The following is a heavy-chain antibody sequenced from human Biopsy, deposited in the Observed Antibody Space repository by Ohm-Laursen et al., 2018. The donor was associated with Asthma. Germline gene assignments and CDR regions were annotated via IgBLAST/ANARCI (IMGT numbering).Heavy chain of an antibody. Sequence: SVTVSCKSLGGTFNTYVIGWVRQAPGQGLEWMGWINSVFGTTTYPQKFQDRVTITANDSTSTVYMELSSLRSEDTAVYYCARKAGSCISRTCYSLDFWGQGTLVTVSS. CDR1: GGTFNTYV. D-gene: IGHD2-2*01. CDR2: INSVFGTT. CDR3: ARKAGSCISRTCYSLDF. J-gene: IGHJ4*02. V-gene: IGHV1-69*13.